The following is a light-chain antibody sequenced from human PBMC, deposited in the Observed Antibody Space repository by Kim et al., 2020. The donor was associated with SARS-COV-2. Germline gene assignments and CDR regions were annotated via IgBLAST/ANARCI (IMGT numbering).Light chain of an antibody. CDR3: QQRANRPIT. J-gene: IGKJ5*01. CDR1: QSVSSN. Sequence: EIVLTQSAATLSLSPGERATLSCRASQSVSSNLAWYQQKPGQAPRLLIYDASNRATGIPARFSGSGSGTDFTLTISSLEPEDFAVYYCQQRANRPITFGQGTRLEIK. CDR2: DAS. V-gene: IGKV3-11*01.